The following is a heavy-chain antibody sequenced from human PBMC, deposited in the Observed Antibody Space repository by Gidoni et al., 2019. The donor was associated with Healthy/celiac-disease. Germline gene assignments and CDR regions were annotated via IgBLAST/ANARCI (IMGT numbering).Heavy chain of an antibody. CDR1: GFTFSSYA. D-gene: IGHD1-26*01. Sequence: EVQLLESGGGLVQPGGSLRLSCAASGFTFSSYAMSWVRQAPGKGLEWVASISGSGGSTYYADSVKGRFTISRDNSKNTLYLQMNSLRAEDTAVYYCAKDRGGSYYDNWFDPWGQGTLVTVSS. CDR2: ISGSGGST. CDR3: AKDRGGSYYDNWFDP. J-gene: IGHJ5*02. V-gene: IGHV3-23*01.